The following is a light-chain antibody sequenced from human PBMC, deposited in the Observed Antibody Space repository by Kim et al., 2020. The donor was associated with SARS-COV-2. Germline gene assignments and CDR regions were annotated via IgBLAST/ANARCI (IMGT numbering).Light chain of an antibody. J-gene: IGKJ4*01. Sequence: ASVGDRVTITCRASQHISYYLNWYQKKPGKVPKVLTSTATSLESGVPSRFSASGSGTDFTLTATGLQPEDFATYYCQQSYSVPLTFGGGTKVDIK. CDR3: QQSYSVPLT. V-gene: IGKV1-39*01. CDR2: TAT. CDR1: QHISYY.